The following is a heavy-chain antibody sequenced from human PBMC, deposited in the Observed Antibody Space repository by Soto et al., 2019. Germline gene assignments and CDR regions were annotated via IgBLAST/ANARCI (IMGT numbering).Heavy chain of an antibody. Sequence: GGSLRLSCAASGFTFSNAWMNWVRQAPGKGLEWVGRIKSKTDGGTTDYAAPVKGRFTISRDDSKNTLYLQMNSLKTEDTAVYYCTTDWRYCSGGSCYPVDYWGQGTLVTVSS. CDR1: GFTFSNAW. CDR3: TTDWRYCSGGSCYPVDY. J-gene: IGHJ4*02. V-gene: IGHV3-15*07. CDR2: IKSKTDGGTT. D-gene: IGHD2-15*01.